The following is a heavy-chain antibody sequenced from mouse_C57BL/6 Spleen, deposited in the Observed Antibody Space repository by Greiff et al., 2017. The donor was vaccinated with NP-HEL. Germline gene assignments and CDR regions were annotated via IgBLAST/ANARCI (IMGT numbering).Heavy chain of an antibody. J-gene: IGHJ4*01. CDR3: ARYPPLYGGYAMED. Sequence: EVKVVESGGGLVQPGGSLRLSCAASGFTFTAYYMSWVRQPPGKALEWLGFFRNKANGYTTDYSASVKGWFTISRDNSQSILYLHMNALRAEDSATYYSARYPPLYGGYAMEDWGQGASVTVAS. V-gene: IGHV7-3*01. CDR1: GFTFTAYY. CDR2: FRNKANGYTT. D-gene: IGHD1-1*02.